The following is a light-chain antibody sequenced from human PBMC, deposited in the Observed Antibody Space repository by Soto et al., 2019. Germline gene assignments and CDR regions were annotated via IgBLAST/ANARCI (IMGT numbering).Light chain of an antibody. V-gene: IGKV3-11*01. CDR2: DAS. CDR1: QSLSIY. Sequence: EIVLTQSPATLSLSPGERATLSCRASQSLSIYLAWYQQKLGQAPRLLIYDASIRANGIPARFSGSGSGTDFTLTISSLEPEDFAVYYCQQRYNWPLTFGGGSKVEIK. CDR3: QQRYNWPLT. J-gene: IGKJ4*01.